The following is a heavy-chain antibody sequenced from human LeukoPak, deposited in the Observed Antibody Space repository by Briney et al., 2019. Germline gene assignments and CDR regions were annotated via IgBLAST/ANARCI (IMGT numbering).Heavy chain of an antibody. Sequence: SETLSLTCTVSGGSISSSSYYWGWIRQPPGKGLEWLGSIYYSGSTYYNPSLKSRVAISVDTSKNQLSLKLSSVTAADTAVYYCASTSDYYYGKFDYWGQGTLVTVSS. CDR3: ASTSDYYYGKFDY. CDR2: IYYSGST. V-gene: IGHV4-39*01. D-gene: IGHD3-22*01. CDR1: GGSISSSSYY. J-gene: IGHJ4*02.